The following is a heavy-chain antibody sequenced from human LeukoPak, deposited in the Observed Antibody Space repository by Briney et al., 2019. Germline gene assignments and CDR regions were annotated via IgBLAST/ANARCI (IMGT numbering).Heavy chain of an antibody. CDR1: GYTFTGYY. V-gene: IGHV1-2*02. CDR3: ARDKGVWSGYFDY. CDR2: INPNSGGT. D-gene: IGHD3-3*01. Sequence: GASVKVSCKASGYTFTGYYMHWVRQAPGQGLDWMGWINPNSGGTNYAQKFQGRVTMTSDTAISTAYMELSRLRSDDTAVYYCARDKGVWSGYFDYWGQGTLVTVPS. J-gene: IGHJ4*02.